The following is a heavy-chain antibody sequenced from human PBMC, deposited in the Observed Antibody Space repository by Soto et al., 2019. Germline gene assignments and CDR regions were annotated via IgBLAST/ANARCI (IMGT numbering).Heavy chain of an antibody. Sequence: EVQLVESGGGLVQPGESLRLSCAASGFTFSNYWMHWVRQAPGKGLVWVSRIDSDGSRITYADFVKGRFTISRDNAKNTVDLNMNSLTAEDTAVYYCVRTSLVVAVATREDFWGQGTLVTVSS. CDR3: VRTSLVVAVATREDF. D-gene: IGHD2-15*01. CDR1: GFTFSNYW. J-gene: IGHJ4*02. CDR2: IDSDGSRI. V-gene: IGHV3-74*01.